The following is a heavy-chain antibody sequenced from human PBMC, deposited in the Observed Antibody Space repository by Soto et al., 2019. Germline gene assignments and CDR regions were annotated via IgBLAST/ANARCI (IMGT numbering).Heavy chain of an antibody. J-gene: IGHJ4*02. D-gene: IGHD3-3*01. Sequence: PSETLSLTCTVSGGSISSSSYYWGWIRQPPGKGLEWIGSIYYSGSTYYNPSLKSRVTISVDTSKNQFSLKLSSVTAADTAVYYCIPITIFGVVTADYWGQGTLVTVSS. V-gene: IGHV4-39*01. CDR1: GGSISSSSYY. CDR2: IYYSGST. CDR3: IPITIFGVVTADY.